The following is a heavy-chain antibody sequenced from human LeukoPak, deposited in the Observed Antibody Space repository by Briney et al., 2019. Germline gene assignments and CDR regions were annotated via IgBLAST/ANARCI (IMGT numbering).Heavy chain of an antibody. J-gene: IGHJ3*02. CDR3: ARAARSMVRGVDKAFDI. D-gene: IGHD3-10*01. V-gene: IGHV4-39*07. Sequence: PSETLSLTCTVSGGSISSSSYYWGWIRQPPGKGLEWIGSIYYSGSTYYNPSLKSRVTISVDTSKNQFSLKLSSVTAADTAVYYCARAARSMVRGVDKAFDIWGQGTMVTVSS. CDR2: IYYSGST. CDR1: GGSISSSSYY.